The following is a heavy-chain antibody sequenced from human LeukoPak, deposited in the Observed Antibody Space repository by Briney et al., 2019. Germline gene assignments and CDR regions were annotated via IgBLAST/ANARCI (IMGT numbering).Heavy chain of an antibody. CDR2: ISAFNGNT. CDR1: GYTFTSYG. J-gene: IGHJ4*02. D-gene: IGHD3-22*01. V-gene: IGHV1-18*01. CDR3: ARDLGSDYYDDSGYLLPFDY. Sequence: SVKVSCKASGYTFTSYGITWVRQAPGQGLEWMGWISAFNGNTNSAQKLQGRVTMTTDTSTSTAYMELRSLRSDDTAVYYCARDLGSDYYDDSGYLLPFDYWGQGTLVTVSS.